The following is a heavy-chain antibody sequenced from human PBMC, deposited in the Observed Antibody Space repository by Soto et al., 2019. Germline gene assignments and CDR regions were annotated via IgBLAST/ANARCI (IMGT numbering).Heavy chain of an antibody. Sequence: GGSLRLSCAASGFTFSSYAMSWVRQAPGKGLEWVSRINSDGSSTAYADSVKGRFTISRDNAKNTLYLQMNSLRVDDTAVYYCARDRPDISNPTDHPMFDLRGQGTPVTVSS. V-gene: IGHV3-74*01. CDR1: GFTFSSYA. CDR3: ARDRPDISNPTDHPMFDL. J-gene: IGHJ4*02. CDR2: INSDGSST. D-gene: IGHD3-9*01.